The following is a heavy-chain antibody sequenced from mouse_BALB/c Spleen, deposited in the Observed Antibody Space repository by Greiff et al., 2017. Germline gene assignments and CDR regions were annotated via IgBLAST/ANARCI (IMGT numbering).Heavy chain of an antibody. V-gene: IGHV3-2*02. CDR3: ARGGTTVVVLYYFDY. CDR2: ISYSGST. D-gene: IGHD1-1*01. CDR1: GYSITSDYA. Sequence: EVQLVESGPGLVKPSQSLSLTCTVTGYSITSDYAWNWIRQFPGNKLEWMGYISYSGSTSYNPSLKSRISITRDTSKNQFFLQLNSVTTEDTATYYCARGGTTVVVLYYFDYWGQGTTLTVSS. J-gene: IGHJ2*01.